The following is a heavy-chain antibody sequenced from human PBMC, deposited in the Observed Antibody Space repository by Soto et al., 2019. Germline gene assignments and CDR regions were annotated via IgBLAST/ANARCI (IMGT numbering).Heavy chain of an antibody. D-gene: IGHD3-9*01. J-gene: IGHJ4*02. CDR1: GFTFSSYG. CDR3: AKEGYDILTGYSDSYYFDY. V-gene: IGHV3-30*18. CDR2: ISYDGSNK. Sequence: GGSLRLSCAASGFTFSSYGMHWVRQAPGKGLEWVAVISYDGSNKYYADSVKGRFTISRDNSKNTLYLQMNSLRAEDTAVYYCAKEGYDILTGYSDSYYFDYWGQGTLVTVSS.